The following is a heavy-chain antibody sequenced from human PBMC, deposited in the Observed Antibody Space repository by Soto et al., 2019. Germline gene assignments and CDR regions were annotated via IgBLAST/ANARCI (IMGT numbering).Heavy chain of an antibody. D-gene: IGHD4-17*01. J-gene: IGHJ4*03. CDR2: VSGDGGST. V-gene: IGHV3-23*01. CDR3: ATSNYGERD. Sequence: EGQVLESGGGLVQPGGSLRLTCVASGFTLSNYGMSWVRQAPGKGLEWVSFVSGDGGSTYYIDSVKGRFLLSRESSNNTVCMQMNSLRAEDTVVYYCATSNYGERDWGQGTLGPVS. CDR1: GFTLSNYG.